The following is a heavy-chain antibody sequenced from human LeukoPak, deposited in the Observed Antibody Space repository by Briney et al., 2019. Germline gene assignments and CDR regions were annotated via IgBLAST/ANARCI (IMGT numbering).Heavy chain of an antibody. D-gene: IGHD3-22*01. V-gene: IGHV1-2*02. CDR2: INPNSGGT. CDR3: ARGTTYYYDSSGSVGYFQH. J-gene: IGHJ1*01. Sequence: ASVKVSCKASGYTFTSYYMHWVRQAPGQGLEWMGWINPNSGGTNYAQKFQGRVTMARDTSISTAYMELSRLRSDDTAVYYCARGTTYYYDSSGSVGYFQHWGQGTLVTVSS. CDR1: GYTFTSYY.